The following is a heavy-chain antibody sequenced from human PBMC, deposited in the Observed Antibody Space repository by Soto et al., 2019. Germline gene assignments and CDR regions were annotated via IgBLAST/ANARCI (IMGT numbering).Heavy chain of an antibody. CDR3: ARDPSPYTSGWYGIDF. CDR2: MSYDGTNT. J-gene: IGHJ4*01. Sequence: GGSLRLSCTASGFMFSAYAMLWVRQAPGKGLEWVAAMSYDGTNTYYADSLKGRFTISRDNSKNTLFLQMSSLTADDSALYYCARDPSPYTSGWYGIDFWGLGTLVTVSS. CDR1: GFMFSAYA. D-gene: IGHD6-19*01. V-gene: IGHV3-30-3*01.